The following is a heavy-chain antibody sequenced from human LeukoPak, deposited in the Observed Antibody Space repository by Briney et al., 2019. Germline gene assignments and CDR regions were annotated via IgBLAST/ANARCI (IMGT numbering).Heavy chain of an antibody. D-gene: IGHD5-18*01. J-gene: IGHJ6*03. V-gene: IGHV1-69*13. CDR2: IIPIFGTA. CDR1: GGTLSSYA. Sequence: SVKVSCKASGGTLSSYAISWVRQAPGQGLEWMGGIIPIFGTANYAQKFQGRVTITADESTSTAYMELSSLRSEDTAVYYCARDGDTAMVKSYYYYYMDVWGKGTTVTVSS. CDR3: ARDGDTAMVKSYYYYYMDV.